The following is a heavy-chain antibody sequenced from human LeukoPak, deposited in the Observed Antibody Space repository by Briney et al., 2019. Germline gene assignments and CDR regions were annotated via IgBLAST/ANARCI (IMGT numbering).Heavy chain of an antibody. CDR1: GLTFDDYA. CDR3: AKDYDSSGYSRFDY. J-gene: IGHJ4*02. D-gene: IGHD3-22*01. V-gene: IGHV3-43D*03. CDR2: ISWDGGST. Sequence: GGSLRLSCAASGLTFDDYAMHWVRQAPGKGLEWVSLISWDGGSTYYADSVKGRFTISRDNSKNSLYLQMNSLRAEDTALYYCAKDYDSSGYSRFDYWGQGTLVTVSS.